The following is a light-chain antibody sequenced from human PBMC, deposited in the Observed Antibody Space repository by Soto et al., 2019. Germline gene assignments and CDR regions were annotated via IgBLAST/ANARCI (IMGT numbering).Light chain of an antibody. CDR3: QQYNDWPPFT. J-gene: IGKJ3*01. CDR1: QTVSSN. V-gene: IGKV3-15*01. CDR2: GAS. Sequence: EIVMTQSPATLSVSPGERATLSCRASQTVSSNLAWYQQKPGQAPRLLIHGASTRAAGIPARFSGSGAGTEFTLTISSLQSEDFAFYYCQQYNDWPPFTVGPWTRVDIK.